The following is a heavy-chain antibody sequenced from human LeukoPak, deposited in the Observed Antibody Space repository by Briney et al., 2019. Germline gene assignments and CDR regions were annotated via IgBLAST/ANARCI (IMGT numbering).Heavy chain of an antibody. CDR1: GFTLTNFG. V-gene: IGHV3-21*01. CDR3: ARERDCGRASCVAYYFDY. Sequence: GGSLRFSCAASGFTLTNFGMDWVRQAPGKGLEWVSSVSASSSYIYYADSVKGRFTISRDNAQNSLYLQMNSLRAEDTAVYYFARERDCGRASCVAYYFDYWSQGTLVTVSS. CDR2: VSASSSYI. D-gene: IGHD2-2*01. J-gene: IGHJ4*02.